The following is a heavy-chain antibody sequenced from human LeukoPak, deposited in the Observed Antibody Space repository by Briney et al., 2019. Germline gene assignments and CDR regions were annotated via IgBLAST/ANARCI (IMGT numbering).Heavy chain of an antibody. V-gene: IGHV4-61*02. J-gene: IGHJ4*02. CDR2: IYTSGST. CDR1: GGSISGGLYY. CDR3: ARKRPWGLSRYFDY. D-gene: IGHD7-27*01. Sequence: PSETLSLTCTVSGGSISGGLYYWSWIRQPAGKGLEWIGRIYTSGSTNYNPSLKSRVTISLDTSKNQFSLKLSSVTAADTAVYYCARKRPWGLSRYFDYWGQGTLVTVSS.